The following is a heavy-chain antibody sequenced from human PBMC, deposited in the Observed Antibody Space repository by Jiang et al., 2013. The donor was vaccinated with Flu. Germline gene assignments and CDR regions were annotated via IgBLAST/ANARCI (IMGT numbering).Heavy chain of an antibody. CDR2: INPNSGGT. J-gene: IGHJ4*02. Sequence: GAEVKKPGASVKVSCKASGYTFTGYYMHWVRQAPGQGLEWMGWINPNSGGTNYAQKFQGRVTMTRDTSISTAYMELSRLRSDDTAVYYCARYLYSSGWYSDYWGQGTLVTVSS. V-gene: IGHV1-2*02. CDR3: ARYLYSSGWYSDY. CDR1: GYTFTGYY. D-gene: IGHD6-19*01.